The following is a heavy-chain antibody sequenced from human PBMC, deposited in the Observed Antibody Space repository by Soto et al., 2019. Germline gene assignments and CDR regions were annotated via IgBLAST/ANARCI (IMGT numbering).Heavy chain of an antibody. CDR2: IYPGDSKT. J-gene: IGHJ4*02. CDR3: GCHYYKYCSGTSHFDY. D-gene: IGHD2-15*01. CDR1: GFSFTTYW. Sequence: PGESLKISCKGSGFSFTTYWIAWVRQMPGKGLKWMGIIYPGDSKTTYSPSFQGQVTISADKSISTAYLQWSSLKASDTAMYYCGCHYYKYCSGTSHFDYWGQGTLVTVSS. V-gene: IGHV5-51*01.